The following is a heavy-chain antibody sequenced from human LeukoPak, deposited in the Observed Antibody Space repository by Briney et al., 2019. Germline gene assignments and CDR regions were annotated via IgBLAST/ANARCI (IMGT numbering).Heavy chain of an antibody. Sequence: GRSLRLSCAASGFTFSSYAMHWVRQAPGKGLEWVSSISSSSSYIYYADSVKGRFTISRDNAKNSLYLQMNSLRAEDTAVYYCARGRGYSSSWYSDYWGQGTLVTVSS. J-gene: IGHJ4*02. CDR2: ISSSSSYI. CDR3: ARGRGYSSSWYSDY. D-gene: IGHD6-13*01. V-gene: IGHV3-21*01. CDR1: GFTFSSYA.